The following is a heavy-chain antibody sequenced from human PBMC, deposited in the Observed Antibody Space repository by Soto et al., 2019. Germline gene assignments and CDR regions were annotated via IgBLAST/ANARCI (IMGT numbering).Heavy chain of an antibody. D-gene: IGHD7-27*01. CDR1: GFTFTSYT. Sequence: EVQLVESGGGLVQPGGSLRLSCEASGFTFTSYTMIGVRQSPGEGLEWLANIKEDGIQKNYVDSVKGRFTISRDNAKKSLYLQMNSLRVDDTAVYYCAREVWGPVDWGQGTLVTVSS. V-gene: IGHV3-7*01. CDR2: IKEDGIQK. J-gene: IGHJ4*02. CDR3: AREVWGPVD.